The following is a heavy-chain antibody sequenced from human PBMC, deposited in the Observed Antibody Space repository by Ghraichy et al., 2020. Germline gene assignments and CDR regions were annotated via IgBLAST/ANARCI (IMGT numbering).Heavy chain of an antibody. CDR2: ISSSSSYI. Sequence: VSSISSSSSYIYYADSVKGRFTISRDNAKNSLYLQMNSLRAEDRAVYYCARHPPWFNTYDAFDIWG. J-gene: IGHJ3*02. D-gene: IGHD3-22*01. CDR3: ARHPPWFNTYDAFDI. V-gene: IGHV3-21*01.